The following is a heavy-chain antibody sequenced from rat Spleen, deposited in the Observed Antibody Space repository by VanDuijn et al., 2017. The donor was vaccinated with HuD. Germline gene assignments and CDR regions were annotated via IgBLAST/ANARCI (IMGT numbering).Heavy chain of an antibody. CDR2: ISPSGGST. CDR1: GFTFNDYW. V-gene: IGHV5-31*01. J-gene: IGHJ2*01. Sequence: EVQLVESGGGLVQPGRSLELSCVASGFTFNDYWMTWIRQAPGKGLEWVASISPSGGSTYYRDSVKGRFTISRDNAKRTLYLQMDSLRSEDTATYYCAREAGLPFHYFDYWGQGVMVTVSS. CDR3: AREAGLPFHYFDY. D-gene: IGHD1-4*01.